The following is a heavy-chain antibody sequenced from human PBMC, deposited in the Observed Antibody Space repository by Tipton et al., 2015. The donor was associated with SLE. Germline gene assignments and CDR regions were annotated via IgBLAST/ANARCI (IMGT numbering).Heavy chain of an antibody. CDR3: ASRGWYDAAFDI. CDR1: GDTFTGYY. V-gene: IGHV1-18*04. CDR2: ISAYNGNT. J-gene: IGHJ3*02. Sequence: QSGAEVKKPGASVKVSCKASGDTFTGYYMHWVRQAPGQGLEWMGWISAYNGNTNYAQKLQGRVTMTTDTSTSTAYMELRSLRSDDTAVYYCASRGWYDAAFDIWGQGTMVTVSS. D-gene: IGHD6-19*01.